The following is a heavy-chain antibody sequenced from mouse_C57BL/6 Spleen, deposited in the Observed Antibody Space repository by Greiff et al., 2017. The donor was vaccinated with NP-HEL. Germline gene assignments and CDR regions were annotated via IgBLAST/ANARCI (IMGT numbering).Heavy chain of an antibody. CDR3: AKSMITTRAYYFDY. V-gene: IGHV1-19*01. CDR1: GYTFTDYY. CDR2: INPYNGGT. J-gene: IGHJ2*01. D-gene: IGHD2-4*01. Sequence: EVQLQQSGPVLVKPGASVKMSCKASGYTFTDYYMNWVKQSHGKSLEWIGVINPYNGGTSYNQKFKGKATLTVDNSSSTAYMELNSLTSEDSADYYDAKSMITTRAYYFDYWGQGTTLTVSS.